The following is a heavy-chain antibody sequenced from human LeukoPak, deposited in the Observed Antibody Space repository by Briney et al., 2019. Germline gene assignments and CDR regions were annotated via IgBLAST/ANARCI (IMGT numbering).Heavy chain of an antibody. CDR1: GFTFSNYA. D-gene: IGHD3-10*01. Sequence: GGSLRLSCAASGFTFSNYATSWVRQAPGKGLEWVSAISGSGGSTYYADSVKGRFTISRDNSKNTLYLQMNSLRAEDTAVYYCAKNYYGSGSYYKGFDYWGQGTLVTVSS. V-gene: IGHV3-23*01. CDR2: ISGSGGST. J-gene: IGHJ4*02. CDR3: AKNYYGSGSYYKGFDY.